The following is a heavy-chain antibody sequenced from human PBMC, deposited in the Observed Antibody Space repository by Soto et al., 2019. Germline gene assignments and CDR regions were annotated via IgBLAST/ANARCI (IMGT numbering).Heavy chain of an antibody. CDR1: GYTFTTHG. J-gene: IGHJ4*02. CDR3: ARVDDYVWGSFRP. D-gene: IGHD3-16*02. Sequence: QVQLVQSGAEVKEPGASVRVSCKASGYTFTTHGISWVRQAPGQGLEWMGWISPYNGKTTYAQKVQGRDTMTTDTSTSTAYMELRGLRSDDTAVYYCARVDDYVWGSFRPWGQGTQVTVSS. CDR2: ISPYNGKT. V-gene: IGHV1-18*04.